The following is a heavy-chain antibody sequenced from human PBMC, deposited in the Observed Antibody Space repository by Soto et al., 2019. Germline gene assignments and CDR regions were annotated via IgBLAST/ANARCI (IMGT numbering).Heavy chain of an antibody. CDR2: ISSITSTI. V-gene: IGHV3-48*01. CDR1: GFTFSSFS. Sequence: GGSLRLSCAASGFTFSSFSMNWVRQAPGKGLEWVSFISSITSTIYYADSVKGRFTISRDNAENSLYLQMNSLRAEDTAVYYCAKDSGWYSNVYWGQGILVTVSS. CDR3: AKDSGWYSNVY. D-gene: IGHD6-19*01. J-gene: IGHJ4*02.